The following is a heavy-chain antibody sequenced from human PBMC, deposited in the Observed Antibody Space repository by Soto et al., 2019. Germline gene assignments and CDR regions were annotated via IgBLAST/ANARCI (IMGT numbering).Heavy chain of an antibody. CDR2: INHSGST. CDR1: GGSFSGYY. Sequence: PSETLSLTCAVYGGSFSGYYWSWIRQPPGKGLEWIGEINHSGSTNYNPSLKSRVTISVDTSKNQFSLKLSSVTAADTAVYYCLRLYGGRAAAGTYWGQGTLVPVSS. J-gene: IGHJ4*02. V-gene: IGHV4-34*01. D-gene: IGHD6-13*01. CDR3: LRLYGGRAAAGTY.